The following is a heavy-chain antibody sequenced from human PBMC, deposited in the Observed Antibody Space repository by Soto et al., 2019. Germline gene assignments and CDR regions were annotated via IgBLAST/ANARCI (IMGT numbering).Heavy chain of an antibody. J-gene: IGHJ6*02. CDR1: GFIFSSYG. Sequence: GGSLRLSCAASGFIFSSYGMHWVRQAPGKGLEWVAIIWSDGSNKYYADSVKGRFTISTDNSKNTLYLQMNSLRAEDTAVYYCARGGAGYYYCMDVWGQGTTVTVSS. CDR2: IWSDGSNK. D-gene: IGHD3-16*01. CDR3: ARGGAGYYYCMDV. V-gene: IGHV3-33*01.